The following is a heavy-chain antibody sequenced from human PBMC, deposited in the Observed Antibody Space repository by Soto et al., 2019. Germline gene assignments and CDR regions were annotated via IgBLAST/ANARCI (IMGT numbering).Heavy chain of an antibody. J-gene: IGHJ6*02. D-gene: IGHD3-10*01. CDR1: GDSVTFVHYY. CDR2: IFFTGAT. V-gene: IGHV4-61*01. CDR3: ARARPDSAGSSLGRRLDV. Sequence: PSETLSLTCIVSGDSVTFVHYYWSWIRQPPGKGLERIGHIFFTGATNYSPSLKSRVTMSVDSSKSQFSLNLTSVTAADSAIYFCARARPDSAGSSLGRRLDVWGHGTTVTVSS.